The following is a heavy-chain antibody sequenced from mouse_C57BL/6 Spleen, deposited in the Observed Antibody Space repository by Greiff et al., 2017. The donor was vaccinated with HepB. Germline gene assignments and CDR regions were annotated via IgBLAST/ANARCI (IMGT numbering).Heavy chain of an antibody. CDR3: ARCYDYEVYAMDY. CDR2: IHPNSGST. J-gene: IGHJ4*01. Sequence: VQLQQPGAELVKPGASVKLSCTASGYTFTSYWMHWVKQRPGQGLEWIGKIHPNSGSTNYNEKFKSKATLTVDKSSSTAYMQLSSLTSEDSAVYYCARCYDYEVYAMDYWGQGTSVTVSS. CDR1: GYTFTSYW. D-gene: IGHD2-4*01. V-gene: IGHV1-64*01.